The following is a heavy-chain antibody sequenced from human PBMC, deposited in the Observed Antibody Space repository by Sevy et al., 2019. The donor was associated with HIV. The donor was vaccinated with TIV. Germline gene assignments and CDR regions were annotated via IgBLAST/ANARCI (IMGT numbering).Heavy chain of an antibody. CDR1: GFTFSDYY. D-gene: IGHD4-17*01. Sequence: GGSLRLSCVASGFTFSDYYMSWIRQAPGKGLEWVSYISSSSRYTNYADSVKGRFTISRDNAKNSLYLQMNSLRAEDTAVYYCARGGHDYGDYATDYWGQGTLVTVSS. CDR2: ISSSSRYT. CDR3: ARGGHDYGDYATDY. J-gene: IGHJ4*02. V-gene: IGHV3-11*06.